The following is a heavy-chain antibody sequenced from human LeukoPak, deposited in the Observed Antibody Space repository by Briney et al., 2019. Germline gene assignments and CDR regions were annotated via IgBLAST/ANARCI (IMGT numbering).Heavy chain of an antibody. CDR2: IYHSGST. J-gene: IGHJ4*02. CDR3: ERADCGGNSGFDY. Sequence: SETLSLTCTASGYSISSGYYWGWIRQPPGKGLEWIGSIYHSGSTYYNPSLKSRVTISVDTSKNQFSLKLSSVTAADTAVYYCERADCGGNSGFDYWGQGTLVTVSS. V-gene: IGHV4-38-2*02. D-gene: IGHD4-23*01. CDR1: GYSISSGYY.